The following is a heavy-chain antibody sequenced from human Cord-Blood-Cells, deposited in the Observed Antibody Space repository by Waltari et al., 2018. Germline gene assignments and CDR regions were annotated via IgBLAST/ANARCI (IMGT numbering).Heavy chain of an antibody. D-gene: IGHD2-21*02. CDR2: IIPILGSA. J-gene: IGHJ4*02. Sequence: QVQLVQSGAEVKKPGSSVKVSCKASGGTFSSYAISWVRQAPGQGLEWMGGIIPILGSANYAQKCQGRGTITADESTSTAYMELSSLRSEDTAVYYCARDPPATYCGGDCYSDYWGQGTLVTVSS. V-gene: IGHV1-69*11. CDR1: GGTFSSYA. CDR3: ARDPPATYCGGDCYSDY.